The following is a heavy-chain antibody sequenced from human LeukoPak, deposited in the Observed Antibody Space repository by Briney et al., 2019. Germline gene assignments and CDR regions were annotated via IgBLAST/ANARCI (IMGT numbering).Heavy chain of an antibody. J-gene: IGHJ4*02. CDR2: INPSGGST. Sequence: ASVKVSCKASGYTFTSYYMHWVRQAPGQGLEWMGIINPSGGSTSYAQKFQGRVTMTRDTSKNQFSLKLSSVTAADTAVYYCARAGIYYGSGSWPYYFDYWGQGTLVTVSS. D-gene: IGHD3-10*01. V-gene: IGHV1-46*01. CDR1: GYTFTSYY. CDR3: ARAGIYYGSGSWPYYFDY.